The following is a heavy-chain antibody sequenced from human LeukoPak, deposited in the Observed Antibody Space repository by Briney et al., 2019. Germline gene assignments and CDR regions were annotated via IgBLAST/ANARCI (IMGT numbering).Heavy chain of an antibody. CDR2: IYDSRST. J-gene: IGHJ5*02. Sequence: PSETLSLTCTVSGGSISSHYWSWIRQPPGKGLEWIGYIYDSRSTNYNPSLKSRVTISVDTSKNQSSLKLSSVTAADTAVYYCARRTTGTHPGNWFDPWGQEPWSPSPQ. D-gene: IGHD1-1*01. V-gene: IGHV4-59*11. CDR1: GGSISSHY. CDR3: ARRTTGTHPGNWFDP.